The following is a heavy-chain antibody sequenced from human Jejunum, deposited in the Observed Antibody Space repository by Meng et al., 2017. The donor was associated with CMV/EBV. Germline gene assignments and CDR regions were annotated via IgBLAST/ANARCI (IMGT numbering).Heavy chain of an antibody. Sequence: QRVQSGAEVKKPGASVRVSCKASGDTFTHHGISWIRQAPGQGLEWMGWISCYNGDTNYAQKLQGRVTMTTDTSTNTAYMDLRGLRSDDTAVYYCARDPSNTSGRYAYFDYWGQGTLVTVSS. J-gene: IGHJ4*02. CDR3: ARDPSNTSGRYAYFDY. D-gene: IGHD6-19*01. CDR2: ISCYNGDT. V-gene: IGHV1-18*01. CDR1: GDTFTHHG.